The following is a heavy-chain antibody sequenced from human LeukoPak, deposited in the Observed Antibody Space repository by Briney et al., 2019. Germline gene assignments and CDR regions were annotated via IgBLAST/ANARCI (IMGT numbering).Heavy chain of an antibody. D-gene: IGHD2-2*02. V-gene: IGHV4-34*01. J-gene: IGHJ4*02. Sequence: SETLSLTCAVYRVSFSGYYWSWIRQPPGKGLEWIGEINHSGSTNYNPSLKSRVTISVDTSKNQFSLKLSSVTASDPALYSCARVELDIVVVPAAITFDYWGQGTLVTVSS. CDR1: RVSFSGYY. CDR3: ARVELDIVVVPAAITFDY. CDR2: INHSGST.